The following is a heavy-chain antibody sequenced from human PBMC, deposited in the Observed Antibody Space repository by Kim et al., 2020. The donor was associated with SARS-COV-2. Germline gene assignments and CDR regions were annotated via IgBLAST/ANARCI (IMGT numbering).Heavy chain of an antibody. J-gene: IGHJ4*02. Sequence: SETLSLTCTVYGGSISSVDYYWSWIRQPPGKGLEWIGYTYYSGSTYYNPSLKDRVTISVATSKNQFSLKLSSVTAAGTTVYYCARFRQSVVPAAMYFDYWGQGTLVTVSS. CDR3: ARFRQSVVPAAMYFDY. CDR2: TYYSGST. V-gene: IGHV4-30-4*08. D-gene: IGHD2-2*01. CDR1: GGSISSVDYY.